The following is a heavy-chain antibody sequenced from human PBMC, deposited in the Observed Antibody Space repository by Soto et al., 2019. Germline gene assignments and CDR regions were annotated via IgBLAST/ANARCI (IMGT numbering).Heavy chain of an antibody. D-gene: IGHD2-21*02. Sequence: GGSLRLSCAASGFTFSNAWMSWVRQAPGKGLEWVGRIKSKTDGGTTDYAAPVKGRFTISRDDSKNTLYLQMNRLKTEDTAVYYCTTEVPIVVVTDYWGQGTLVTVSS. J-gene: IGHJ4*02. CDR3: TTEVPIVVVTDY. CDR2: IKSKTDGGTT. CDR1: GFTFSNAW. V-gene: IGHV3-15*01.